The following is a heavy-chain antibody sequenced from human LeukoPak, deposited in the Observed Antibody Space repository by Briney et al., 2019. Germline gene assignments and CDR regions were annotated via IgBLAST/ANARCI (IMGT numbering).Heavy chain of an antibody. CDR2: IHYSGST. D-gene: IGHD3-22*01. V-gene: IGHV4-59*08. CDR1: GGSISSYY. J-gene: IGHJ4*02. CDR3: ARLSYDTSGYWPDYFDY. Sequence: SETLSLTCTVSGGSISSYYWSWIRQPPGRGLEWIGYIHYSGSTNYSPSLKSRVTISVDTSMSQCSLKLTSVTAADTAVYYCARLSYDTSGYWPDYFDYWGQGTLVTVSS.